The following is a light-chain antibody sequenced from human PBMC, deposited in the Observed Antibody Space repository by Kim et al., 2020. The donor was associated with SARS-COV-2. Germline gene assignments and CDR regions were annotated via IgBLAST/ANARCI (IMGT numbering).Light chain of an antibody. J-gene: IGKJ2*01. CDR3: QQYGSPII. V-gene: IGKV3-20*01. Sequence: EIVLTQSPGTLSLSPGERATLSCRASQSVSSSCLAWNQQKPGQAPRLLIYGASSRATGIPDRFSGSGSGTDFTLTISRLEPEDFAVYYRQQYGSPIILGQGTKREI. CDR2: GAS. CDR1: QSVSSSC.